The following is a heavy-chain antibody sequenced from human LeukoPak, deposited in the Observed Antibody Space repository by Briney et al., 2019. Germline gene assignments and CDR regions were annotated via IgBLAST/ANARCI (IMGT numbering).Heavy chain of an antibody. CDR2: ISGSSRVI. Sequence: GGSLRLSRAASGFTFSTYAMNWVRQAPGKGLEWISYISGSSRVIYYADSVKGRFTISRDNAKNSLYLQMNSLRDEDTAVYYCARDLNTSGYTFDYWGQGTLVTVSS. V-gene: IGHV3-48*02. CDR1: GFTFSTYA. D-gene: IGHD3-22*01. J-gene: IGHJ4*02. CDR3: ARDLNTSGYTFDY.